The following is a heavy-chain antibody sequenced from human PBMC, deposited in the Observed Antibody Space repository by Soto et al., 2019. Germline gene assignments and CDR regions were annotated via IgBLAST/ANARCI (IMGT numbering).Heavy chain of an antibody. CDR3: ARLEGLATISYYFDF. Sequence: QLQESGPGLVKPSETLSLTCSVSGDSINSDKYYWGWIRQPPGKGLEWIGSIYYRGNTYYNPSLHNRVSISLDKSKSQFSLRLNSVTAADSAGYFCARLEGLATISYYFDFWGQGAQGTVSS. CDR2: IYYRGNT. J-gene: IGHJ4*02. CDR1: GDSINSDKYY. D-gene: IGHD3-9*01. V-gene: IGHV4-39*01.